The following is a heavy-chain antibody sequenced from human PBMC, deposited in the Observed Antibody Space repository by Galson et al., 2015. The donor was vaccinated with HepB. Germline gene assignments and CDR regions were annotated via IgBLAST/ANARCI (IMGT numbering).Heavy chain of an antibody. D-gene: IGHD3-10*01. CDR1: GGTFSSYT. V-gene: IGHV1-69*02. Sequence: SVKVSCKASGGTFSSYTISWVRQAPGQGLEWMGRIIPILGIANYAQKFQGRVTITADKSTSTAYMELSSLRSEDTAVYYCARVVGYYGSGSYYISTYYYYGMDVWGQGTTVTVSS. CDR2: IIPILGIA. CDR3: ARVVGYYGSGSYYISTYYYYGMDV. J-gene: IGHJ6*02.